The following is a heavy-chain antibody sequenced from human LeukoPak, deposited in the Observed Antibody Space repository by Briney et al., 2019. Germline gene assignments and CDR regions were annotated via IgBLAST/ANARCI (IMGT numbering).Heavy chain of an antibody. CDR2: IYYSGST. V-gene: IGHV4-39*07. J-gene: IGHJ4*02. Sequence: SETLSLTCTVSGGSISSSSYYWGWIRQPPGKGLEWIGSIYYSGSTYYNPSLKSRVTISVDTSKNQFSLKLSSVTAADTAVYYCARGDYYDSSYYFDYWGQGTLVTVSS. CDR1: GGSISSSSYY. CDR3: ARGDYYDSSYYFDY. D-gene: IGHD3-22*01.